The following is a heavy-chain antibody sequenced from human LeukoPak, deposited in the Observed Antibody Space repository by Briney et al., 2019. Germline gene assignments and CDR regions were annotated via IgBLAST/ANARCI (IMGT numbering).Heavy chain of an antibody. D-gene: IGHD6-19*01. CDR2: IYYTGTT. CDR1: GASISSSSYY. Sequence: SETLSLTCTVSGASISSSSYYWGWIRQPPGKGLEWIGSIYYTGTTFYNPSLKSRVTISIDTSKNQFSLKLSSMTAADTVVYYCARLGIAVAHPNFDYWGQGTLVTVSS. CDR3: ARLGIAVAHPNFDY. V-gene: IGHV4-39*01. J-gene: IGHJ4*02.